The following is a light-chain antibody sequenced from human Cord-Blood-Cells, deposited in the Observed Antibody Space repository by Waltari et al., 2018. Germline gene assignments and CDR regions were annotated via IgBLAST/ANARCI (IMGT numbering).Light chain of an antibody. Sequence: SALTQPAPVSGSPGHSITISCTRTSSDVGIYNLVSWYQQHPGKAPKPMIYEGSKRPSGVSNRFSGSKSGNTASLTISGLQAEDEADYYCCSCAGSSTFDVVFGGGTKQTVL. CDR3: CSCAGSSTFDVV. CDR2: EGS. J-gene: IGLJ2*01. V-gene: IGLV2-23*03. CDR1: SSDVGIYNL.